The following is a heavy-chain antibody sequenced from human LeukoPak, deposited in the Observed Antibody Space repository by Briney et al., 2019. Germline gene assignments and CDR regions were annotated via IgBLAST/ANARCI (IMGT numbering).Heavy chain of an antibody. V-gene: IGHV1-18*01. D-gene: IGHD2-2*01. CDR1: GYTFTIYG. CDR3: ARNDIVVVPAAMPELRPYYMDV. CDR2: ISAYNGNT. Sequence: VASVKVSCKASGYTFTIYGISWVRQAPGQGLEWMGWISAYNGNTNYAQKLQGRVTMTTDTSTSTAYMELRSLRSDDTAVYYCARNDIVVVPAAMPELRPYYMDVWGKGTTVTVSS. J-gene: IGHJ6*03.